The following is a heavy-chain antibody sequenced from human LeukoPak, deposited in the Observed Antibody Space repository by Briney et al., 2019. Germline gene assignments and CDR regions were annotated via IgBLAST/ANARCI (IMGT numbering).Heavy chain of an antibody. V-gene: IGHV3-23*01. CDR3: AKKGYYGSGSYYLSYPLDY. D-gene: IGHD3-10*01. Sequence: GGSLRLSCAASGFTVSSYAMSWVRQEPGEGLEWVSAIIGGCGSTYYADSVKGRFTISRDNSKNTLYLQMNRLRAEDTAVYYCAKKGYYGSGSYYLSYPLDYWGQGTLVTVSS. CDR2: IIGGCGST. CDR1: GFTVSSYA. J-gene: IGHJ4*02.